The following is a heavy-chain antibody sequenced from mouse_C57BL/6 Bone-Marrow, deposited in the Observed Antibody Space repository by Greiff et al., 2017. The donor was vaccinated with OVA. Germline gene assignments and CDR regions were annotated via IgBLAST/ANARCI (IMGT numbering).Heavy chain of an antibody. V-gene: IGHV1-7*01. Sequence: VQLKESGAELAKPGASVKLSCKASGYTFTSYWMNWVKQRPGQGLEWIGYINPSSGDTKYNQKFKDKATLTADKSSSTAYMQLSSLTYEDAAVYYCACSCADWYFDVWGTGTTVTVSS. CDR2: INPSSGDT. CDR3: ACSCADWYFDV. CDR1: GYTFTSYW. J-gene: IGHJ1*03.